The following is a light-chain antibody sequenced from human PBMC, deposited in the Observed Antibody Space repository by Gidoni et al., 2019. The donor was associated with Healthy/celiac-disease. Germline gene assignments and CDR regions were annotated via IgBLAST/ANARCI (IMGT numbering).Light chain of an antibody. Sequence: QTVVTQEPSLTVSPGGTVTLTCASSTGAVTSGCFPNWFQRKPGQAPRTLICKADNRHSWTPARFSGSLLGGKAALTLSGVQPEDEAEYYCLLSYGGAWVFGGGTKLTVL. J-gene: IGLJ3*02. CDR2: KAD. CDR3: LLSYGGAWV. CDR1: TGAVTSGCF. V-gene: IGLV7-43*01.